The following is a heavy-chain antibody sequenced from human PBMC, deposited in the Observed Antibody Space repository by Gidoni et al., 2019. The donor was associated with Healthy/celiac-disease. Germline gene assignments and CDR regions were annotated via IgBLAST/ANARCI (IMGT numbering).Heavy chain of an antibody. CDR1: GGSFSGYY. D-gene: IGHD3-9*01. CDR2: INHSGST. CDR3: ARYYDILTGNNWFDP. Sequence: QVQLQQWGAGLLKPSETLSLTCAVYGGSFSGYYWSWIRQPPGKGLEWIGEINHSGSTNYNPSLKSRVTISVDTSKNQFSLKLSSVTAADTAVYYCARYYDILTGNNWFDPWGQGTLVTVSS. V-gene: IGHV4-34*01. J-gene: IGHJ5*02.